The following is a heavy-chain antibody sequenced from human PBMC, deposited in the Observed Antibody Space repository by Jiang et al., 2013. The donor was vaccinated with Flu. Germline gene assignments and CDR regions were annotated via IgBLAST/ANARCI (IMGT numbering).Heavy chain of an antibody. V-gene: IGHV4-38-2*01. CDR1: GYSISSGYY. J-gene: IGHJ4*02. CDR3: ARYSRVPCDY. CDR2: SIIVGXNX. Sequence: GLVKPSETLSLTCAVSGYSISSGYYWGWIRQPQGRGWSGLGVSIIVGXNXYYNPSLKSRVTISVDTSKNQFSLKLSSVTAADTAVYYCARYSRVPCDYWGQGTLVTVSS. D-gene: IGHD6-13*01.